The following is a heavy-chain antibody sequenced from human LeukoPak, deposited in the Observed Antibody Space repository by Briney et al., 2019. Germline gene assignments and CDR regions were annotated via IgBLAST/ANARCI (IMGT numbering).Heavy chain of an antibody. J-gene: IGHJ4*02. CDR2: INHSGST. V-gene: IGHV4-34*01. CDR3: ARVVLRYCSGTSCYRAGRFDY. CDR1: GGSFSGYY. D-gene: IGHD2-2*01. Sequence: SETLSLTCAVYGGSFSGYYWSWIRQPPGKGLEWIGEINHSGSTNYNPSPKSRVTISVDTSKNQFSLKLSSVTAADTAVYYCARVVLRYCSGTSCYRAGRFDYWGQGTLVTVSS.